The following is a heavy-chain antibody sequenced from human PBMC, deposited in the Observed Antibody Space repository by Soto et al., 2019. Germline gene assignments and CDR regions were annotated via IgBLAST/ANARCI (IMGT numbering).Heavy chain of an antibody. J-gene: IGHJ6*02. CDR3: ARGSHYYGSGSYISYGMDV. CDR2: MNPNSGNT. D-gene: IGHD3-10*01. CDR1: GYTFTSYD. V-gene: IGHV1-8*01. Sequence: EASVKVSCKASGYTFTSYDINWVRQATGQGLEWMGWMNPNSGNTGYAQKFQGRVTMTRNTSISTAYMELSSLRSEDTAVYYCARGSHYYGSGSYISYGMDVWGQGTTVTVSS.